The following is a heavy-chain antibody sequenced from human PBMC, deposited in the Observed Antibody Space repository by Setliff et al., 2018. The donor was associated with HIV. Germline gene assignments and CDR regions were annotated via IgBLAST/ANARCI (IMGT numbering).Heavy chain of an antibody. J-gene: IGHJ1*01. CDR3: ASGGY. CDR2: VNWDKTDV. Sequence: PGGSLRLSCAASGFTFHDYAIHWVRQAPGKGPEWVAGVNWDKTDVGYADSVKGRFTISRDNAKNTLYLQMNSLRAEDTAVYFCASGGYWGQGTLVTVSS. CDR1: GFTFHDYA. V-gene: IGHV3-9*01. D-gene: IGHD1-26*01.